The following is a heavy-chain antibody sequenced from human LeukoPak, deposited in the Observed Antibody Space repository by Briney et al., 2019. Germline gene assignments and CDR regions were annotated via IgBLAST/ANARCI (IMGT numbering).Heavy chain of an antibody. V-gene: IGHV3-21*01. Sequence: GGSLRLSCAASGFTFSSYSMNWVRQAPGKGLEWVSSISSSSSYIYYADSVKGRFTISRDNSKNTLYLQMNSLRAEDTAVYYCARPLSKTAGTAPGYWGQGTLVTVSS. CDR3: ARPLSKTAGTAPGY. CDR2: ISSSSSYI. CDR1: GFTFSSYS. D-gene: IGHD6-19*01. J-gene: IGHJ4*02.